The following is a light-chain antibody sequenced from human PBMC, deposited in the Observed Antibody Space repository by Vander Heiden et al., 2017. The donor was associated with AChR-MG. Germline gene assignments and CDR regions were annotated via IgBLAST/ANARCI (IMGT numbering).Light chain of an antibody. CDR3: QSYDSSNLV. V-gene: IGLV6-57*02. CDR1: SGSIASNY. CDR2: EDN. J-gene: IGLJ2*01. Sequence: NFLLTHPPSVSESPGKTVTISCTGSSGSIASNYVQCYQQRPGSAPTTVIYEDNQRPSGVPDRFSGSIDSSSNSASLTISGLKTEDEADYYCQSYDSSNLVFGGGTKLTVL.